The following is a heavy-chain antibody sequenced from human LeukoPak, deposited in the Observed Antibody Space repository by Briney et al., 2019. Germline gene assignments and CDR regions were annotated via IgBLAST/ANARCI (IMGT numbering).Heavy chain of an antibody. J-gene: IGHJ4*02. CDR3: ASLGDYGGNSGLFGGVDY. CDR1: GFTFSSYE. CDR2: ISSSGSTI. D-gene: IGHD4-23*01. Sequence: GGSLRLSCAASGFTFSSYEMNWVRQAPGKGLEWVSYISSSGSTIYYADSVKGRFTISRDNAKNSLYLQMNSLRAEDTAVYYCASLGDYGGNSGLFGGVDYWGQGTLVTVSS. V-gene: IGHV3-48*03.